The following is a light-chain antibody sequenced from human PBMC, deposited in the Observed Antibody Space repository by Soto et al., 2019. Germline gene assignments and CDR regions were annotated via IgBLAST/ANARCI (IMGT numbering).Light chain of an antibody. CDR2: AAS. V-gene: IGKV1-39*01. J-gene: IGKJ1*01. Sequence: DLQMTQSPSSLSAYVGDRVTITCRASQSISSYLNWYQQKPGKAPKLLIYAASSLQSGVPSRFSGSGSGTDFTLTISSLQPEDFAIYYCQQSYSTPWTFGQGTKVDIK. CDR3: QQSYSTPWT. CDR1: QSISSY.